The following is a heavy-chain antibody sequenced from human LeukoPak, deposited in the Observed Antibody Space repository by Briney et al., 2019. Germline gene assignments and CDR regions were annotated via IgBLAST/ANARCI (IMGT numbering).Heavy chain of an antibody. D-gene: IGHD6-19*01. Sequence: PSETLSLTCTVSGYSISRGYYWGWIRQPPGKGLEWIGSIYHSGSTYYNPSLKSRVTISVDTSKNQFSLKLSSVTAADTAVYYCARSPAAGWRYYYYYMDVWGKGTTVTVSS. CDR2: IYHSGST. CDR1: GYSISRGYY. CDR3: ARSPAAGWRYYYYYMDV. V-gene: IGHV4-38-2*02. J-gene: IGHJ6*03.